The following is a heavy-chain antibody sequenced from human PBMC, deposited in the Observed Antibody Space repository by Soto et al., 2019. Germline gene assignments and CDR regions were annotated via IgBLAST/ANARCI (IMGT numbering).Heavy chain of an antibody. CDR1: GFTVSSNY. D-gene: IGHD3-3*01. Sequence: GGSLRLSCAASGFTVSSNYMSWVRQAPGKGLEWVSVIYSGGSTYYADSVKGRFTISRDNSKNTLYLQMNSLRAEDTAVYYCARGTTDNYDFWSGYWFDPWGQGTLVTVSS. CDR2: IYSGGST. J-gene: IGHJ5*02. V-gene: IGHV3-66*01. CDR3: ARGTTDNYDFWSGYWFDP.